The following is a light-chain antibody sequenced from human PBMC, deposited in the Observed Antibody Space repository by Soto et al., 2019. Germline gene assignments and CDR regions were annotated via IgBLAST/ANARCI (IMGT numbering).Light chain of an antibody. CDR2: EVS. Sequence: QSALTQPPSASGSPGQSVTISCTGTSSDVGAYNYVSWYQQYQGKAPKLVIYEVSKRPSGLPDRFSGSKSGNTASLTVSSLQADDEADYYCSSYAVGNHFRVFGPGTKLTVL. CDR1: SSDVGAYNY. J-gene: IGLJ1*01. CDR3: SSYAVGNHFRV. V-gene: IGLV2-8*01.